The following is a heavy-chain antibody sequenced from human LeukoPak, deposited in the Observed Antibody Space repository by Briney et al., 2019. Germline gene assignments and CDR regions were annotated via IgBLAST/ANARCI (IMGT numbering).Heavy chain of an antibody. CDR1: GFSLSSSGVG. V-gene: IGHV2-5*01. CDR2: IFWNDDK. J-gene: IGHJ6*02. CDR3: AHRGLPERSYYFYGMDV. Sequence: SGPTLVNPTQTLTLTCSFSGFSLSSSGVGVGWIRQPPGKALEWLALIFWNDDKRYSPSLKSRLTITKDTSKNQVVLTMTNMDPADTATYYCAHRGLPERSYYFYGMDVWGQGTTVTVSS. D-gene: IGHD1-14*01.